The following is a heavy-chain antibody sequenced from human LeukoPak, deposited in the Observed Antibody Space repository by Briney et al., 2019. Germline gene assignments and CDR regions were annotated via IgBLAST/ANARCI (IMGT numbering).Heavy chain of an antibody. CDR2: IYYSGST. CDR3: ARANVYHYYYYGMDV. Sequence: SETLSLTCTVSGGSISSYYWSWIRQPPGKGLEWIGYIYYSGSTNYNPSLKSRVTISVDTSKNQFSLKLSSVTAADTAVYYCARANVYHYYYYGMDVWGQGTTVAVSS. J-gene: IGHJ6*02. D-gene: IGHD4/OR15-4a*01. CDR1: GGSISSYY. V-gene: IGHV4-59*01.